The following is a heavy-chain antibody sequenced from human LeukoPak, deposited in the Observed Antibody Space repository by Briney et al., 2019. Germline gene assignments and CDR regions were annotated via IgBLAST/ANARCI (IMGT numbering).Heavy chain of an antibody. J-gene: IGHJ4*02. CDR1: GYSISMGYY. CDR3: ARDPAYCSGYY. V-gene: IGHV4-38-2*02. CDR2: IYHSRST. Sequence: SETLSLTCTVSGYSISMGYYWGWIRLPPGKGLEWIGSIYHSRSTYYNPSLKSRVTISVDTSKNEFSLLLSSATAADTAVNYCARDPAYCSGYYWGQGTLVTVSS. D-gene: IGHD6-19*01.